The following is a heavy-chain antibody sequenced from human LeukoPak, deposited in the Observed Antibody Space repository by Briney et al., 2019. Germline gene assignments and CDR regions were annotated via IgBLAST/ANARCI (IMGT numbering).Heavy chain of an antibody. D-gene: IGHD6-13*01. CDR2: IIPIFGTA. Sequence: SVKVSCKASGGTFSSYAISWVRQAPGQGLEWMGGIIPIFGTANYAQKFQGRVTITADKSTSTAYMELSSLRSEDTAVYYCAREGSIAAAGRYFDYRGQGTLVTVSS. CDR3: AREGSIAAAGRYFDY. V-gene: IGHV1-69*06. CDR1: GGTFSSYA. J-gene: IGHJ4*02.